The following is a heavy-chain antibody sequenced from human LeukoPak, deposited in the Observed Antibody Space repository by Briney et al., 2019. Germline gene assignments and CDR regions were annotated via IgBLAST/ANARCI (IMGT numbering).Heavy chain of an antibody. Sequence: GGSLRLSCAASGFTFSSYAVHRVRLAPGKGLDWVAVISYDGRNQYYADSVKCRFTISRDNSKNTLYLQMNSLRAEDTAVYYCAGDGGLYYYGWGSYSTGYYFDYWGQGPLVTVSS. D-gene: IGHD3-10*01. CDR2: ISYDGRNQ. J-gene: IGHJ4*02. CDR1: GFTFSSYA. CDR3: AGDGGLYYYGWGSYSTGYYFDY. V-gene: IGHV3-30-3*01.